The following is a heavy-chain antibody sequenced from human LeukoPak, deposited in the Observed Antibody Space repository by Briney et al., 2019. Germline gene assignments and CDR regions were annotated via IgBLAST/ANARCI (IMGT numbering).Heavy chain of an antibody. CDR1: GGSFSGYY. J-gene: IGHJ4*02. CDR3: ARGLTFWRRYYDSSGYNYFDY. D-gene: IGHD3-22*01. V-gene: IGHV4-34*01. Sequence: SETLSLTCAVYGGSFSGYYWSWIRQPPGKGLEWIGEINHSGSTNYNPSLKSRVTIPVDTSKNQFSLKLSSVTAADTAVYYCARGLTFWRRYYDSSGYNYFDYWGQGTLVTVSS. CDR2: INHSGST.